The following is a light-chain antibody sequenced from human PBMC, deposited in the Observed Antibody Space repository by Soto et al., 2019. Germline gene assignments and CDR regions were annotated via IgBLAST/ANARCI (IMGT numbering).Light chain of an antibody. CDR2: TTS. Sequence: AIRLTQSPSSLSASVGDRVNITCRASQGIRHDLGWYQQKPGQAPKLLIYTTSTLQSGVPSRISGSGSGTDFTHTLSGLQPEDFATYYCLQSYLYPLTFGGGTKVEI. J-gene: IGKJ4*01. CDR3: LQSYLYPLT. CDR1: QGIRHD. V-gene: IGKV1-6*01.